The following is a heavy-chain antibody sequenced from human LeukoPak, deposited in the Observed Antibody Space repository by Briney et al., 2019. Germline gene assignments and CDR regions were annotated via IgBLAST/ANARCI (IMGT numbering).Heavy chain of an antibody. CDR1: GGSISSYY. D-gene: IGHD3-10*01. CDR3: ARDVRTTGSYPN. CDR2: IHTSGSP. J-gene: IGHJ4*02. Sequence: SETLSLTCTVSGGSISSYYWSWIRQPAGKGLEWIGRIHTSGSPNYNPSLKSRVTMSADTSKNQFSLNLSSVTAADTAVYYCARDVRTTGSYPNWGQGTLVTVSS. V-gene: IGHV4-4*07.